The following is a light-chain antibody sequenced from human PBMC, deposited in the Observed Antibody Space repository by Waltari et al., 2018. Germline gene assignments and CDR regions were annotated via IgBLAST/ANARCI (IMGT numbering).Light chain of an antibody. J-gene: IGKJ5*01. CDR2: WAS. Sequence: DIVMTQSPDFLAVSLGERATINCKSSQSLFPTSNSNTYISWYQQKPGQPPKLLIYWASTRGSGVPDRFSGSGSGTDFTLTISSLQAEDVAVYYCHHYYIPPLTFGQGTRLEIK. V-gene: IGKV4-1*01. CDR1: QSLFPTSNSNTY. CDR3: HHYYIPPLT.